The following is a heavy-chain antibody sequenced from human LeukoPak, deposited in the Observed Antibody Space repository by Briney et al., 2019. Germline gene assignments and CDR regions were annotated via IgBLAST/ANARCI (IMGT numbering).Heavy chain of an antibody. Sequence: SETLSLTCTVSGGSISSYYWSWIRRPPGKGLEWIGYIYTSGSTNYNPSLKSRVTISVDTSKNQFSLKLSSVTAADTAVYYCVVTQKWLAFDYWGQGILVTVSS. V-gene: IGHV4-4*09. CDR3: VVTQKWLAFDY. J-gene: IGHJ4*02. CDR2: IYTSGST. D-gene: IGHD6-19*01. CDR1: GGSISSYY.